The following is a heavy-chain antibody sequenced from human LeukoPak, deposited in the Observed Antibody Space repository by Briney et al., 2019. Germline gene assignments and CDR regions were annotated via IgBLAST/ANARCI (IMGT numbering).Heavy chain of an antibody. V-gene: IGHV4-61*02. Sequence: PSETLSLTCTVAGGSISSGSYYWSWIRQPAGKGLEWIGRIYTSGSTNYHPSLKSRVTISVDTSKNQFSLKLSSVTAADTAVYYCARDPDVWGKGTTVTVSS. J-gene: IGHJ6*04. CDR2: IYTSGST. CDR3: ARDPDV. CDR1: GGSISSGSYY.